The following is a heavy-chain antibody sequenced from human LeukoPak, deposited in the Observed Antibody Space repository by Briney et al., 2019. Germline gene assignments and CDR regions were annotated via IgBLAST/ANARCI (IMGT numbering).Heavy chain of an antibody. Sequence: PGRSLRLSCAASGFTFSDYWMHWVRQAPGKGLEWVSRINPDGSSTDYADSVKGRFTISRDNAKSTLYLQMNSLRAEDTAVYYCAKSHGYSYGFDYWGQGTLVTVSS. CDR3: AKSHGYSYGFDY. D-gene: IGHD5-18*01. V-gene: IGHV3-74*01. J-gene: IGHJ4*02. CDR2: INPDGSST. CDR1: GFTFSDYW.